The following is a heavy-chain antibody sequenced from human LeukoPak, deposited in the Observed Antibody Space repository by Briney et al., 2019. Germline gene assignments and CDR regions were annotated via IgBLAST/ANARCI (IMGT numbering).Heavy chain of an antibody. CDR1: GFSLSTSGMR. J-gene: IGHJ4*02. V-gene: IGHV2-70*04. CDR3: ARTPYCGGDCYVDY. Sequence: SGPALVKPTQTLTLTCTFSGFSLSTSGMRVSWVRQPPGKALEWLARIDWDDDKFYSTSLKTRLTISKDTSKNQVVLTMTNMDPVDTATYYCARTPYCGGDCYVDYWGQGTLVTVSS. CDR2: IDWDDDK. D-gene: IGHD2-21*02.